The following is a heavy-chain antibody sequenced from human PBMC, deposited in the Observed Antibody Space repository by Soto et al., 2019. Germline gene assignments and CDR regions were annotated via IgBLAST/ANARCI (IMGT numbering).Heavy chain of an antibody. J-gene: IGHJ5*02. CDR1: GYTFTCYG. CDR2: ISAYNGNT. D-gene: IGHD3-3*01. V-gene: IGHV1-18*01. CDR3: ARGGFGVVITKGSWFDP. Sequence: ASVKVSCKASGYTFTCYGISWVRQAPGQGLEWMGWISAYNGNTNYAQKLQGRVTMTTDTSTSTAYMELRSLRSDDTAVYYCARGGFGVVITKGSWFDPWGQGTLVTVSS.